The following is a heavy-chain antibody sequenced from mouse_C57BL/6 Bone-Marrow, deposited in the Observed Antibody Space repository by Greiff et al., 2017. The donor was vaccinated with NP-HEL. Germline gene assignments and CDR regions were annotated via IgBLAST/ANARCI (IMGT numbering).Heavy chain of an antibody. V-gene: IGHV1-81*01. Sequence: QVQLQQSGAELARPGASVKLSCKASGYTFTSYGISWVKQRTGQGLEWIGEIYPRSGNTYYNEKFKGKATLTADKSSSTAYMELRSLTSEDSAVYFCAREAHYFPRAYWGQGTLVTVSA. CDR3: AREAHYFPRAY. J-gene: IGHJ3*01. D-gene: IGHD1-2*01. CDR1: GYTFTSYG. CDR2: IYPRSGNT.